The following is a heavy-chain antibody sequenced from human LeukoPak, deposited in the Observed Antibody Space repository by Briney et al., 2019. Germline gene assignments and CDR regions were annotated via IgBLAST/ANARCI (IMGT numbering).Heavy chain of an antibody. V-gene: IGHV1-18*01. CDR3: ARGLPPRRNYDSRGYYSYYFDY. Sequence: ASVKVSCKASGDTFSNYGISWVRQAPGQGLEWMGWISAYNGNTKYAQKFQGRVTLTTDTSTSTAYMELRSLRSDDTAVYYCARGLPPRRNYDSRGYYSYYFDYWGQRTLVTVSS. CDR2: ISAYNGNT. D-gene: IGHD3-22*01. J-gene: IGHJ4*02. CDR1: GDTFSNYG.